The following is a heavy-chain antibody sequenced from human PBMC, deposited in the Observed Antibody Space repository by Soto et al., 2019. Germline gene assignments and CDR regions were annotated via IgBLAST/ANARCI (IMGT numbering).Heavy chain of an antibody. D-gene: IGHD5-12*01. CDR1: GGTFSSYA. CDR2: IIPIFGTA. V-gene: IGHV1-69*13. J-gene: IGHJ4*02. Sequence: XSVKVSCKASGGTFSSYAISWVRQAPGQGLEWMGGIIPIFGTANYAQKFQGRVTITADESTSTAYMELSSLRSEDTAVYYCARGGRDGYNRPHLDYRGQGTLGTVSS. CDR3: ARGGRDGYNRPHLDY.